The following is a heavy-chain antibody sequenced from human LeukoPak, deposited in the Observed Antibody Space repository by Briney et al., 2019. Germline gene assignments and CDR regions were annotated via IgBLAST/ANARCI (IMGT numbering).Heavy chain of an antibody. CDR2: INPNSGGT. D-gene: IGHD3-10*01. CDR1: GYTFTGYY. V-gene: IGHV1-2*02. CDR3: AREWNRITMVRGVIPWFDP. Sequence: ALVKVSCKASGYTFTGYYMHWVRQAPGQGLEWMGWINPNSGGTNYAQKFQGRVTMTRDTSISTAYRELSRLRSDDTAVYYCAREWNRITMVRGVIPWFDPWGQGTLVTVSS. J-gene: IGHJ5*02.